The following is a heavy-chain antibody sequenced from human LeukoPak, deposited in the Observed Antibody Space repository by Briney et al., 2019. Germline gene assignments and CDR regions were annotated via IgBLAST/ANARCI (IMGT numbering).Heavy chain of an antibody. J-gene: IGHJ4*02. CDR2: IICDGSNT. CDR3: SAATGTHDF. CDR1: GFTFSNYC. V-gene: IGHV3-74*01. D-gene: IGHD6-13*01. Sequence: GGSRRLSCAASGFTFSNYCMHWVRQAPGKGLVWVSLIICDGSNTNYAVSVKGRFTISRDNAKNTLFLQMKSLRAEDTAVFYCSAATGTHDFWGQGTLVTVSS.